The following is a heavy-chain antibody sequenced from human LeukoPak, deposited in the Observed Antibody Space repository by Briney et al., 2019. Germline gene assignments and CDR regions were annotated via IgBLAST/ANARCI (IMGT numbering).Heavy chain of an antibody. CDR2: ISSSGSTI. CDR1: GFTFSSYE. V-gene: IGHV3-48*03. D-gene: IGHD3-3*01. CDR3: GRGGEWLSGGGVFDY. J-gene: IGHJ4*02. Sequence: GGSLRLSCAASGFTFSSYEMNWVRQAPGKGLDWVSYISSSGSTIYYADSLKGRLTISRDNAKNSLYLQMTSLGAEDTAVYYCGRGGEWLSGGGVFDYWGQGTLVTVSS.